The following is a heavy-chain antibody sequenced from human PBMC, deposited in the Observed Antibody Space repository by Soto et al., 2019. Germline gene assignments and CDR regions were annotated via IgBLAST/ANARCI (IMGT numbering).Heavy chain of an antibody. V-gene: IGHV1-8*01. CDR3: ARGQTVAGDYYYYMDV. CDR1: GYTFTSYD. Sequence: GASVKVSCQASGYTFTSYDINWVRQATGQGLEWMGWMNPNSGNTGYAQKFQGRVTMTRNTSISTAYMELSSLRSEDTAVYYCARGQTVAGDYYYYMDVWGKGTTVTVSS. D-gene: IGHD6-19*01. CDR2: MNPNSGNT. J-gene: IGHJ6*03.